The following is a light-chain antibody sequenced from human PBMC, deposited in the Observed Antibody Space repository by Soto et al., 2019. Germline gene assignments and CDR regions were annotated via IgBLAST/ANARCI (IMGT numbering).Light chain of an antibody. CDR1: SSNIGNNA. J-gene: IGLJ2*01. V-gene: IGLV1-36*01. Sequence: QSVLPQPHSVSEAPRQRVTISCSGSSSNIGNNAVNWPQQRPGKAPKLLSYYDDLLPSGVSYRFSGSKSGTAASLAISGLQSEDESDDYRAAGSDSLNGTVFGGWTQLTVL. CDR3: AAGSDSLNGTV. CDR2: YDD.